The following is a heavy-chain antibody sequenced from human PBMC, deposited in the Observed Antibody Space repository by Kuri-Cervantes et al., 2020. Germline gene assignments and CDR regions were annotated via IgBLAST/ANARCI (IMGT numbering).Heavy chain of an antibody. CDR1: GFTFSNYG. V-gene: IGHV3-30*02. Sequence: GESLKISCAASGFTFSNYGTHWVRQSPGKGLEWLAFIRFDGSNTYYVDSVKGRFTISRDNSKNTLYLQMNSLRAEDTAVYYCAKDESIAVADDAFDIWGQGTMVTVSS. CDR3: AKDESIAVADDAFDI. D-gene: IGHD6-19*01. J-gene: IGHJ3*02. CDR2: IRFDGSNT.